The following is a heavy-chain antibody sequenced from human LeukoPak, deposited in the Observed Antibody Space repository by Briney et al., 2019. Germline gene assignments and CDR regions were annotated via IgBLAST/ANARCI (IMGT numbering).Heavy chain of an antibody. J-gene: IGHJ3*02. CDR3: ARAGGYCSSTRCYDAFDI. CDR1: GFSFSDKY. V-gene: IGHV3-11*05. D-gene: IGHD2-2*01. Sequence: EGSLRLSCAASGFSFSDKYMAWIRRAPVKGLECVSYITSSSSYTNYADSVKGRFTISRDNAKNSLYLQMNSLRAEDTAVYYCARAGGYCSSTRCYDAFDIWGQGTMVTVSS. CDR2: ITSSSSYT.